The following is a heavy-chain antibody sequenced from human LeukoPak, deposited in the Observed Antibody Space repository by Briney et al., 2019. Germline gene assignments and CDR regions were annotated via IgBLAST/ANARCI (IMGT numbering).Heavy chain of an antibody. CDR2: ISYDGSNK. Sequence: GGSLRLSCAACGFTFSSYAMHWARHAPGKGLVWVAVISYDGSNKYYADPVKGRFHISRDNSKNTLYLKVNSLRAEDRAVYYCARSLSDYGHYAGDAFDIWGQGTMVTVSS. CDR3: ARSLSDYGHYAGDAFDI. CDR1: GFTFSSYA. V-gene: IGHV3-30*04. J-gene: IGHJ3*02. D-gene: IGHD4-17*01.